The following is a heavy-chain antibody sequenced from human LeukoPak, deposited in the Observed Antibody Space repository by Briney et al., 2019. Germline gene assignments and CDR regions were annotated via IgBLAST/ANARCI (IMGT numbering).Heavy chain of an antibody. Sequence: GRSLRLSCAASGFTFDDYAMHWVRQAPGEGLEWVSGISWNSGYIGYADSVKGRFTISRDNAKNSLYLQMNSLRAEDTALYYCAKAGPTSYYFDYWGQRTLVTVSS. CDR2: ISWNSGYI. D-gene: IGHD5-12*01. V-gene: IGHV3-9*01. CDR3: AKAGPTSYYFDY. CDR1: GFTFDDYA. J-gene: IGHJ4*02.